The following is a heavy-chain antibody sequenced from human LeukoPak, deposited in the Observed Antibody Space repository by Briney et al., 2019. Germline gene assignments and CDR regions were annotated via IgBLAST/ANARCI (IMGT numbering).Heavy chain of an antibody. Sequence: PGGSLRLSCAASGFTFTTYWMSWVRQAPGKGLEWVANIKQDGNEKYYVDSVKGRFTISRDNAKNSLYLQMNSLRAEDTAVYYCARMCSGGSCYPDDAFDIWGQGTMVTVSS. J-gene: IGHJ3*02. CDR3: ARMCSGGSCYPDDAFDI. CDR2: IKQDGNEK. D-gene: IGHD2-15*01. CDR1: GFTFTTYW. V-gene: IGHV3-7*03.